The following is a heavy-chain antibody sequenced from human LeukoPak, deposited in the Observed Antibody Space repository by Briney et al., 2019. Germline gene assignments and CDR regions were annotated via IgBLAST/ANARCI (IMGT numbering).Heavy chain of an antibody. CDR2: IYYSGRT. V-gene: IGHV4-59*12. CDR3: ARGLGSGSYRVRPSRYYFDY. D-gene: IGHD3-10*02. J-gene: IGHJ4*02. Sequence: SETLSLTCTVSGDSISDDYWSWIRQPPGKGLEWIGYIYYSGRTTYNPSLKSRVTISIDTSKNQFSLKLSSVTATDTAVYYCARGLGSGSYRVRPSRYYFDYWGQGTLVTVSS. CDR1: GDSISDDY.